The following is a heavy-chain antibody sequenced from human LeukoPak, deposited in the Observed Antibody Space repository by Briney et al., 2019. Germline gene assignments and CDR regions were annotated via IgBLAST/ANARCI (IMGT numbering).Heavy chain of an antibody. CDR1: GFTFSDYY. V-gene: IGHV3-11*04. CDR3: ARGARRGFYFDY. CDR2: ISSSGGTI. Sequence: GGSLRLSCAASGFTFSDYYMNYIRQAPGKGLEWVSYISSSGGTIYYADSVKGRFTISRDNAKNSLYLQMNSLRAEDTAVYYCARGARRGFYFDYWGQGTLVTVSS. J-gene: IGHJ4*02. D-gene: IGHD6-6*01.